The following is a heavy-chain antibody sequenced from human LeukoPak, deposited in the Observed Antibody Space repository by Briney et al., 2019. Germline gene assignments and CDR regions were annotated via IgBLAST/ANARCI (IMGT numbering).Heavy chain of an antibody. CDR3: ARRIDGLVGATFFDY. Sequence: PGGSLRLSCATSGFTFSSYAVAWVRQAPGKGLEWVSYISSSGSTIYYADSVKGRFTISRDNAKNSLYLQMNSLRAEDTAVYYCARRIDGLVGATFFDYWGQGTLVTVSS. CDR1: GFTFSSYA. V-gene: IGHV3-48*04. CDR2: ISSSGSTI. J-gene: IGHJ4*02. D-gene: IGHD1-26*01.